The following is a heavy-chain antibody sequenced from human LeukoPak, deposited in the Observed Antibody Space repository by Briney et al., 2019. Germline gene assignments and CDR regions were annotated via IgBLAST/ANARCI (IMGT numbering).Heavy chain of an antibody. CDR3: AKIRSNLGYCSSTSCRGAAFDI. CDR2: IRYDGSNK. Sequence: GGSLRLSCAASGFTFSSYGMHWVRQAPGKGLEWVAFIRYDGSNKYYADSVKGRFTISRDNSRNTLYLQMNSLRAEDTAVYYCAKIRSNLGYCSSTSCRGAAFDIWGQGTMVTVSS. CDR1: GFTFSSYG. J-gene: IGHJ3*02. V-gene: IGHV3-30*02. D-gene: IGHD2-2*01.